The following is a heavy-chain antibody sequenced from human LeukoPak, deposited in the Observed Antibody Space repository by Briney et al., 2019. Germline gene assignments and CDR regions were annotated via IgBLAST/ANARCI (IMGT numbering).Heavy chain of an antibody. V-gene: IGHV4-34*01. CDR2: INHSGST. J-gene: IGHJ6*02. Sequence: PSETLSLTCAVYGGSFSGYYWSWIRQPPGKGLEWIGVINHSGSTTYNPSLKSRVTISVDTSKNQFSLQLSSVTAADTAVYYCARVYSSGWPNYYYYGMDVWGQGTTVTVSS. CDR1: GGSFSGYY. CDR3: ARVYSSGWPNYYYYGMDV. D-gene: IGHD6-19*01.